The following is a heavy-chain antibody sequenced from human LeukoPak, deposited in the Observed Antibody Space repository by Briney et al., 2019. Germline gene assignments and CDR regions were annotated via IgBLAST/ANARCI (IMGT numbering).Heavy chain of an antibody. J-gene: IGHJ4*02. Sequence: GGSLRLSCAASGFTVSSNYMSWVRQAPGKGLEWVSVIYSGGSTYYADSVKGRFTISRDNSKNTLYLQMNSLRAEDTAVYYCARDMITFATREMRYWGQGALVTVSS. V-gene: IGHV3-66*02. D-gene: IGHD3-16*01. CDR3: ARDMITFATREMRY. CDR2: IYSGGST. CDR1: GFTVSSNY.